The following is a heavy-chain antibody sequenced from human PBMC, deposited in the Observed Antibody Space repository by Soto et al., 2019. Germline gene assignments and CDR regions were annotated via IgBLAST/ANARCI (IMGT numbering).Heavy chain of an antibody. D-gene: IGHD5-12*01. J-gene: IGHJ6*02. CDR3: VRQGDIVATQHYYYYGMDV. CDR1: GYTFTSYG. Sequence: QVQLVQSGAEVKKPGASVKVSCQASGYTFTSYGISWVRQAPGHGLEWMGWISAYNGNTNYAQKLQGRVTMTTDTSTSTAYMELRSLRSDDTAVYYCVRQGDIVATQHYYYYGMDVWGQGTTVTVSS. CDR2: ISAYNGNT. V-gene: IGHV1-18*01.